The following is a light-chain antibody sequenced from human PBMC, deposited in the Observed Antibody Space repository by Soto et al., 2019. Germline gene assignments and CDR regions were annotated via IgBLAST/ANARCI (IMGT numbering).Light chain of an antibody. CDR2: DVS. CDR3: SSFTSRSIVV. V-gene: IGLV2-14*03. CDR1: SSDVGGYDY. Sequence: QSVLTQPASVSASPGQSITISCTGTSSDVGGYDYVSWYQQHPGKAPKLMIFDVSYRPSGVSDRFSGSKSGNTASLTISGLQAEDEADYYCSSFTSRSIVVFGGGTKVTVL. J-gene: IGLJ2*01.